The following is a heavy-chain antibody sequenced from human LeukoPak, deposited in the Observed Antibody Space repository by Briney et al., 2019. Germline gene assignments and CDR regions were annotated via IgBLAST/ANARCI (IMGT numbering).Heavy chain of an antibody. Sequence: GGSLRLSCAASEFSFSTYWVHWVRQVRGTGLVWVSRTNTDGSITDYADSVKGRFTISRDNAKDTLYLQMNSLRPEDTAVYYCGRDLGGRGGAWGQGTLVTVSS. D-gene: IGHD1-26*01. CDR2: TNTDGSIT. CDR1: EFSFSTYW. CDR3: GRDLGGRGGA. V-gene: IGHV3-74*01. J-gene: IGHJ5*02.